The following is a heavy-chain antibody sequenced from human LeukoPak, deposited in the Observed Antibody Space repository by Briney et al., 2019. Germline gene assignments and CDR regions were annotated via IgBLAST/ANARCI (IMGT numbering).Heavy chain of an antibody. Sequence: GASVNVSCKASGYTFTSYYMHWVRQAPGQGLEWMGIINPSGGGTSYSQKFQGRVTMTTDTSTRTLYMELSSLRSEDTAVYYCASGAAAGTFSIGYWGQGTLLTVSS. J-gene: IGHJ4*02. CDR2: INPSGGGT. D-gene: IGHD6-13*01. CDR1: GYTFTSYY. V-gene: IGHV1-46*01. CDR3: ASGAAAGTFSIGY.